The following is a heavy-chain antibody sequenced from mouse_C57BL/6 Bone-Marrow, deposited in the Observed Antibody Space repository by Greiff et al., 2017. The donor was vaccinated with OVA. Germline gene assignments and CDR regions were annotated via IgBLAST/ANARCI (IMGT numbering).Heavy chain of an antibody. D-gene: IGHD2-4*01. CDR1: GYTFTDYY. V-gene: IGHV1-26*01. CDR2: INPNNGGT. Sequence: EVKLQQSGPELVKPGASVKISCKASGYTFTDYYMNWVKQSHGKSLEWIGDINPNNGGTSYNQKFKGKATLTVDKSSSTAYMELRSLTSEDSAVYYCATPCDFNFDYWGQGTTLTVSS. CDR3: ATPCDFNFDY. J-gene: IGHJ2*01.